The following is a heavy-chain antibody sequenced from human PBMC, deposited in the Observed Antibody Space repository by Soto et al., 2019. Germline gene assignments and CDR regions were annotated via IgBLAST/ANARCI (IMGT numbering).Heavy chain of an antibody. Sequence: LRLSCTGSGFPFDDFAINWVRQAPGKGLEWVGLIRNQSYQETTDYAAPVKGRFTISRDDSKNTLYLQMNSLKTEDTAVYYCTTDTTVTTADKRFDPWGQGTLVTVSS. V-gene: IGHV3-49*04. CDR3: TTDTTVTTADKRFDP. D-gene: IGHD4-17*01. CDR1: GFPFDDFA. J-gene: IGHJ5*02. CDR2: IRNQSYQETT.